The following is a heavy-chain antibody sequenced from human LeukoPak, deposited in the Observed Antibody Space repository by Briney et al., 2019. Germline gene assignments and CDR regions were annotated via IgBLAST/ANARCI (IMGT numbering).Heavy chain of an antibody. D-gene: IGHD3-10*01. CDR3: AATLLWFGELLDY. Sequence: SQTLSLTCTVSGGSISSGSYYWSWIRQPAGKGLEWIGRIYTSGSTNYNPSLKSRVTISVDTSKNQFSLKLSSVTAADTAVYYCAATLLWFGELLDYWGQGTLVTVSS. J-gene: IGHJ4*02. V-gene: IGHV4-61*02. CDR2: IYTSGST. CDR1: GGSISSGSYY.